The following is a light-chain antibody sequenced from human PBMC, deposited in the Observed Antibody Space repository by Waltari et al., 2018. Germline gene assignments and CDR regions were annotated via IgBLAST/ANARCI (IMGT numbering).Light chain of an antibody. CDR1: QIITNY. CDR3: QHRSNWLRT. Sequence: EMVLTQSPPTLSLSPGERATLSSRASQIITNYLPWYQQKPAQAPRLLIYDTSKRATTPPVRFSGSGSGTDFTLTISSLEPEDFAVYYCQHRSNWLRTFGQGTTVAIK. J-gene: IGKJ1*01. V-gene: IGKV3-11*01. CDR2: DTS.